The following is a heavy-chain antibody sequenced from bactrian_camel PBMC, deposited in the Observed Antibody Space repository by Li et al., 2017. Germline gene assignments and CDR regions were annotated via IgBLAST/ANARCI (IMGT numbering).Heavy chain of an antibody. CDR3: AEDGWVEQDGRCDS. D-gene: IGHD3*01. CDR2: ISGDGSNI. J-gene: IGHJ4*01. Sequence: HVQLVESGGGVVQPGGSLRLSCAASGFTFSNYWMIWLRQAPGKGLDFMGSISGDGSNIVYGDSVKGRFTISRDNAKNTMYLQMSDLKPEDTAVYYCAEDGWVEQDGRCDSGAQGTQVTVS. CDR1: GFTFSNYW. V-gene: IGHV3S6*01.